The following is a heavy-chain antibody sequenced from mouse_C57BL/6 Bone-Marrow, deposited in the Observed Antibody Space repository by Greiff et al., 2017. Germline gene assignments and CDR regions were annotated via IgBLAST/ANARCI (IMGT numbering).Heavy chain of an antibody. V-gene: IGHV2-6*01. Sequence: VKVVESGPGLVAPSQSLSITCTVSGFSLSSYGVAWVRQSPGKGLEWLGVIWGVGSTNYNSALKSRLSISKDNSKSQVFLKMNSLLTDDTTMYYCASYDYDGGFAYWGQGTLVTVSA. J-gene: IGHJ3*01. CDR2: IWGVGST. D-gene: IGHD2-4*01. CDR3: ASYDYDGGFAY. CDR1: GFSLSSYG.